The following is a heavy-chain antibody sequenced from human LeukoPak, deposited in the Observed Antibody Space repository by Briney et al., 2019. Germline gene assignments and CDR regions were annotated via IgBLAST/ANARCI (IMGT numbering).Heavy chain of an antibody. V-gene: IGHV3-23*01. J-gene: IGHJ5*02. CDR1: GFTFSSYG. CDR2: ISGSGGST. CDR3: AKARGYYDSSGYYGMDWFDP. Sequence: GGSLRLSCAASGFTFSSYGMSWVRQAPGKGLEWVSAISGSGGSTYYADSVKGRFTISRDNAKNSLYLQMNSLRAEDTAVYYCAKARGYYDSSGYYGMDWFDPWGQGTLVTVSS. D-gene: IGHD3-22*01.